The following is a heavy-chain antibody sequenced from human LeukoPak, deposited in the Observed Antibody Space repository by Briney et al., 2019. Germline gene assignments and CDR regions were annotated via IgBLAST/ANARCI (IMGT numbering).Heavy chain of an antibody. CDR2: IYPGDSDT. V-gene: IGHV5-51*01. D-gene: IGHD5-18*01. Sequence: GESLKISCKGSEYSFTNYWIAWVRQMPGKGLEWMGIIYPGDSDTRYSPSVQGQVTISADKSISTAYLQWNSLKASDTAMYYCARRHKRGAYSYGVDYWGQGTLVTVSS. CDR3: ARRHKRGAYSYGVDY. J-gene: IGHJ4*02. CDR1: EYSFTNYW.